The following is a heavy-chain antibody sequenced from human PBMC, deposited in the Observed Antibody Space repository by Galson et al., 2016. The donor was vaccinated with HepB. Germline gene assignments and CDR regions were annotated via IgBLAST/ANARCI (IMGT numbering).Heavy chain of an antibody. Sequence: SLRLSCAASGFTFSDYYMTWIRQRPGKGLEWVAYISASGGSFYFAGSVRGRFTISRDNAKDSLFLEMTRLRAEDTAFYYCAGLWIWGQGTKVTVSS. CDR1: GFTFSDYY. V-gene: IGHV3-11*01. CDR3: AGLWI. CDR2: ISASGGSF. D-gene: IGHD3-16*01. J-gene: IGHJ3*02.